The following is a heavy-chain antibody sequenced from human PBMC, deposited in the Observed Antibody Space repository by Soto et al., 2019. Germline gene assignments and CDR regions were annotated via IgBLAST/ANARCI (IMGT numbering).Heavy chain of an antibody. V-gene: IGHV1-69*01. J-gene: IGHJ6*01. Sequence: QVQLVQSGAEVKKPGSSVKVSCKASGGTFSSYAISWVRQAPGQGLEWMGGIIPISGTANYAQKFQGRVTITADESTSTAYMELRSLRPAETAVYYCARSQGSSTSLEIYYYYYYGMDVWGQGTTVTVSS. CDR2: IIPISGTA. CDR1: GGTFSSYA. CDR3: ARSQGSSTSLEIYYYYYYGMDV. D-gene: IGHD2-2*01.